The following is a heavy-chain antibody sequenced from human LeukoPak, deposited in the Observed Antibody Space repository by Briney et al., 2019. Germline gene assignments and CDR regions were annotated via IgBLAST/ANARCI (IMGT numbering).Heavy chain of an antibody. Sequence: GGSLRLSCAASGLTFSDYHMSWIRQAPGKGLEWVSHISDNGRTKYYANSVQGRFTVSRDNAKNSLYLQMNSLTAEDTAVYYCARDSGYCSGGSCSTPFDYWGQGTLVTVSS. CDR1: GLTFSDYH. J-gene: IGHJ4*02. CDR2: ISDNGRTK. V-gene: IGHV3-11*04. CDR3: ARDSGYCSGGSCSTPFDY. D-gene: IGHD2-15*01.